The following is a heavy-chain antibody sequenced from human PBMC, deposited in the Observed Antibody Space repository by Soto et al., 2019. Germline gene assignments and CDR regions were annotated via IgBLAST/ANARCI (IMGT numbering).Heavy chain of an antibody. CDR2: XXXISDTT. CDR3: ARSQGSSTSLEIYYYYYYGMDV. V-gene: IGHV1-69*01. Sequence: QVQLVQSGAEVKKPGSSVKVSCKASGGTFSSYAISWVRXXXXXXXXXXXXXXXISDTTNYAQKFQGRVTITADESTSTAYMELSSLRSEDTAVYYCARSQGSSTSLEIYYYYYYGMDVWGQGTTVTVSS. J-gene: IGHJ6*02. CDR1: GGTFSSYA. D-gene: IGHD2-2*01.